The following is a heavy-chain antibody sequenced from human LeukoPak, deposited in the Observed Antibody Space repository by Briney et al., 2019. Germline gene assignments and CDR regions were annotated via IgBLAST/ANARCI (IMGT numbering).Heavy chain of an antibody. V-gene: IGHV3-30*18. CDR3: AKDRRWFGELFSAFDI. CDR1: GFTFSSYG. J-gene: IGHJ3*02. CDR2: ISYDGSNK. Sequence: PGRSLRLSCAASGFTFSSYGMHWVRQAPGKGLEWVAVISYDGSNKYYADSVKGRFTISRDNSKNTLYLQMNSLRAEDTAVYYCAKDRRWFGELFSAFDIWGQGTMVTVSS. D-gene: IGHD3-10*01.